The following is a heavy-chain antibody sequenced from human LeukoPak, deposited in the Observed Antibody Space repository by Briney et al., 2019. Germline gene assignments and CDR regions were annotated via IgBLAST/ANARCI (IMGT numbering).Heavy chain of an antibody. V-gene: IGHV1-2*02. CDR3: AIAVAGAGWFDP. CDR2: INANTGGT. D-gene: IGHD6-19*01. Sequence: VASVKVSCKASEYIFTGYYMHWVRQAPGQGLEWMGWINANTGGTNYAQKFQGRVTMTRDTSISTAYMELSRLRSDDTAVYYCAIAVAGAGWFDPWGQGTLVTVSS. CDR1: EYIFTGYY. J-gene: IGHJ5*02.